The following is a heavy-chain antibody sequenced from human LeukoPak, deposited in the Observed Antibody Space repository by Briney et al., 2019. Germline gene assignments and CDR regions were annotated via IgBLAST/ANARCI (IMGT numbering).Heavy chain of an antibody. D-gene: IGHD3-10*01. Sequence: GGSLRLSCAASGFTFSSYDMLWVRQAPGKGLEWVAVISYVGSNKYYADSVKGRFTISRDNSKNTLYLQMNSLRAEDTAVYYCAKDHTIDYWGQATLVTVSS. CDR1: GFTFSSYD. V-gene: IGHV3-30*18. J-gene: IGHJ4*02. CDR3: AKDHTIDY. CDR2: ISYVGSNK.